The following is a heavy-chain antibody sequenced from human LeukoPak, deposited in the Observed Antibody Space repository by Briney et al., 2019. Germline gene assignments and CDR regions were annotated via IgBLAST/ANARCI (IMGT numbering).Heavy chain of an antibody. J-gene: IGHJ6*03. CDR1: GYTFTGYY. D-gene: IGHD3-3*01. V-gene: IGHV1-2*02. Sequence: ASVKVSCKTSGYTFTGYYMHWVRQAPGQGLEWMGWINPNSGDTKYAEKFQGRVTMTRDTSINTAYMELSRLTSDDTAVYYCATDPRTTVFGTFRYYYMDVWGEGTTVAVSS. CDR2: INPNSGDT. CDR3: ATDPRTTVFGTFRYYYMDV.